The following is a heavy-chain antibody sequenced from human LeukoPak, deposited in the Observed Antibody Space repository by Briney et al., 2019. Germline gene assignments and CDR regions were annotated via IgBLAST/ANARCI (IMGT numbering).Heavy chain of an antibody. J-gene: IGHJ1*01. Sequence: GASVKVSCKASGFTFTSSAMQWVRQARGQRLEWIGWIVVGSGNTNYAQKFQERVTITRDMSTSTAYMELSSLRSEDTAVYYCAASKMTTYYDTLTGYPSLWGQGTLVTVSS. D-gene: IGHD3-9*01. CDR2: IVVGSGNT. V-gene: IGHV1-58*02. CDR1: GFTFTSSA. CDR3: AASKMTTYYDTLTGYPSL.